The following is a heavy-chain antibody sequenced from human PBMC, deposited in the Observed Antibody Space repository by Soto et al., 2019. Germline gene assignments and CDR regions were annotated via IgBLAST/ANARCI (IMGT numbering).Heavy chain of an antibody. CDR2: ISPYSGNT. Sequence: QVKLVQSGDEVRKPGSSVKVSCKASGYIFVNYGIAWVRQAPGQGLEWMGWISPYSGNTHYASKVQGRLTMTTNTSTSTAYMDLVSLTSEDTAVYYCAMGDNYGTTTPQDVWVKGTTVTVSS. J-gene: IGHJ6*04. V-gene: IGHV1-18*01. CDR1: GYIFVNYG. D-gene: IGHD1-1*01. CDR3: AMGDNYGTTTPQDV.